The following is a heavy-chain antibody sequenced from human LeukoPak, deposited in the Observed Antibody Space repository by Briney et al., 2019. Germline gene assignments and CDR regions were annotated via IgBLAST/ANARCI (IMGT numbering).Heavy chain of an antibody. Sequence: PGGSLRLSCAASGFTFSSYAMSWVRQAPGKGLEWVSAISGSGGSTYYADSVRGRFTISRDNSKNTLYLQMNSQRAEDTAVYYCAKDFSGYSYGRSLFDYWGQGTLVTVSS. CDR1: GFTFSSYA. CDR2: ISGSGGST. D-gene: IGHD5-18*01. J-gene: IGHJ4*02. CDR3: AKDFSGYSYGRSLFDY. V-gene: IGHV3-23*01.